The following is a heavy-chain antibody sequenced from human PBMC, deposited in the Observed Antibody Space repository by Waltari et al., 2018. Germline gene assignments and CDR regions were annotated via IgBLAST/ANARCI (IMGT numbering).Heavy chain of an antibody. Sequence: EVQLVESGGGSVQPGGSLRLSCAAPGFTFSSYWMYWVRQAPGKGLVWVSPITPDGSSTSYADSVKGRFTISRDNAKNTLYLQMNSLRAEDTAVYYCTRALSGSFPYWGQGTLVTVSS. CDR2: ITPDGSST. J-gene: IGHJ4*02. CDR3: TRALSGSFPY. D-gene: IGHD1-26*01. V-gene: IGHV3-74*01. CDR1: GFTFSSYW.